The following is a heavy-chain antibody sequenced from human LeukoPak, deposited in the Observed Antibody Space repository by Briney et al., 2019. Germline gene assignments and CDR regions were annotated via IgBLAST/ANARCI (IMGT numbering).Heavy chain of an antibody. CDR2: IYYSGTT. D-gene: IGHD1-26*01. CDR3: ARGGSGSYYSVYYAVDV. CDR1: GGSISSGGNF. J-gene: IGHJ6*02. Sequence: NPSETLSLTCTVSGGSISSGGNFWSWIRQRPGKGLEWIGFIYYSGTTYSNPSLKSRVAISADTSKNEFSLRLNSLTAADTAVHYCARGGSGSYYSVYYAVDVWGQGTTVTVS. V-gene: IGHV4-31*03.